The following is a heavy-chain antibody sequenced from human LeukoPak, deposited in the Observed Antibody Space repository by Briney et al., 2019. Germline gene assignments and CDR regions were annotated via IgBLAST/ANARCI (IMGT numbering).Heavy chain of an antibody. CDR3: ARILTSFEDY. Sequence: PGGSLRLSCAASGFTFSSYWMSWVRQAPGKGLEWVSALSGSGDRSYYADSVKGRFTISRDNSKMTLFLQMNSLRAEDTAVYYCARILTSFEDYWGQGTLVTVSS. V-gene: IGHV3-23*01. D-gene: IGHD2-2*01. J-gene: IGHJ4*02. CDR1: GFTFSSYW. CDR2: LSGSGDRS.